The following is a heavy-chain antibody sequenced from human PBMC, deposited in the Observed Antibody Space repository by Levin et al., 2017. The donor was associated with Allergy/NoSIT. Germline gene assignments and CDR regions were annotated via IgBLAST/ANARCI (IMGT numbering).Heavy chain of an antibody. D-gene: IGHD2-2*01. J-gene: IGHJ4*02. V-gene: IGHV1-2*02. CDR1: GYTFSGSY. CDR3: ATWQPRSSSSDY. CDR2: INPNSGGT. Sequence: ASVKVSCKASGYTFSGSYMNWVRQAPGQGLEGMGWINPNSGGTNYAQSFQGRVTMTRDTSISTAYMELSRLRYDDTAVYYCATWQPRSSSSDYWGQGTLVTVSS.